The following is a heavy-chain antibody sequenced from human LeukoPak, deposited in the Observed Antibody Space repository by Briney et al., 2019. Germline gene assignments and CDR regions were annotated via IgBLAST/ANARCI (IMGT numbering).Heavy chain of an antibody. D-gene: IGHD3-10*01. V-gene: IGHV4-34*01. CDR3: ARHLVRYYYGSGSYYSRGFDP. CDR1: GGSFSGYY. J-gene: IGHJ5*02. Sequence: SETLSLTCAVYGGSFSGYYWSWIRQPPGKGLEWIGEINHSGSTNYNPSLKSRVTISVDTSKNQFSLKLSSVTAADTAVYYCARHLVRYYYGSGSYYSRGFDPWGQGTLVTVSS. CDR2: INHSGST.